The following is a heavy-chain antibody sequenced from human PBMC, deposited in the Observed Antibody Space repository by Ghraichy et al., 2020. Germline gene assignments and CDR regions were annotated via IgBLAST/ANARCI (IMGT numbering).Heavy chain of an antibody. D-gene: IGHD3-3*01. CDR1: GGSISSSSYY. CDR2: IYYSGST. V-gene: IGHV4-39*01. J-gene: IGHJ6*02. CDR3: ARTRGRATIFGVVIYGMDV. Sequence: SETLSLTCTVSGGSISSSSYYWGWIRQPPGKGLEWIGSIYYSGSTYYNPSLKSRVTISVDTSKNQFSLKLSSVTAADTAVYYCARTRGRATIFGVVIYGMDVWGQGTTVTVSS.